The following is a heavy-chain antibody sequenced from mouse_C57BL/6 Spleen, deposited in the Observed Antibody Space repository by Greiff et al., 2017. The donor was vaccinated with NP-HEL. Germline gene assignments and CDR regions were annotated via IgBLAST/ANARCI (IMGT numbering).Heavy chain of an antibody. Sequence: VRLQQSGAELVRPGASVTLSCKASGYTFTDYEMHWVKQTPVHGLEWIGAIDPETGGTAYNQKFKGKAILTADKSSSTAYMELRSLTSEDSAVYYCTNYSNYFDYWGQGTTLTVSS. CDR1: GYTFTDYE. J-gene: IGHJ2*01. CDR3: TNYSNYFDY. V-gene: IGHV1-15*01. D-gene: IGHD2-5*01. CDR2: IDPETGGT.